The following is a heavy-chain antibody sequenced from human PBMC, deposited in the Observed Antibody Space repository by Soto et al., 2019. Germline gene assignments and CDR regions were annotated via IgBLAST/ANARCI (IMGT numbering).Heavy chain of an antibody. CDR2: INPSGGST. V-gene: IGHV1-46*01. Sequence: VKVSCKASGYTFTSYYMHWVRQAPGQGLEWMGIINPSGGSTSYAQKFQGWVTMTRDTSISTAYMELSRLRSDDTAVYYCARTVGGWFGELLSAPSGMDVWGQGTTVTVSS. D-gene: IGHD3-10*01. CDR1: GYTFTSYY. J-gene: IGHJ6*02. CDR3: ARTVGGWFGELLSAPSGMDV.